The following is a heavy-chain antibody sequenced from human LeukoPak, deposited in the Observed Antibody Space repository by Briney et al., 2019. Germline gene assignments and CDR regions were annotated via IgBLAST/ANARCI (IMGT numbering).Heavy chain of an antibody. CDR1: GGSFSGYY. CDR3: ARQGILTGYYKRYHYYYMDI. J-gene: IGHJ6*03. D-gene: IGHD3-9*01. CDR2: INHSGST. Sequence: SETLSLTCAVYGGSFSGYYWSWIRQPPGKGLEWIGEINHSGSTNYNPSLKSRVTISVDTSKNQFSLKLSSVTAADTAVYYCARQGILTGYYKRYHYYYMDIWGKGTTVTISS. V-gene: IGHV4-34*01.